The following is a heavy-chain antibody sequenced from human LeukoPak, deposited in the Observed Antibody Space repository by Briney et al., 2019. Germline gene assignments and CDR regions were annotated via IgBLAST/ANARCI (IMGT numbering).Heavy chain of an antibody. V-gene: IGHV3-74*01. D-gene: IGHD3-3*01. CDR1: GFTFSSYW. Sequence: PGGSLRLSCAASGFTFSSYWMHWVRQAPGKGLVWVSRINSDGSSTSYADSVKGRFTISRDNAKNTLYLQMNSLRAEDTAVYYCARGGDDFWSGYYLFDYWGQGTLVTVSS. CDR2: INSDGSST. J-gene: IGHJ4*02. CDR3: ARGGDDFWSGYYLFDY.